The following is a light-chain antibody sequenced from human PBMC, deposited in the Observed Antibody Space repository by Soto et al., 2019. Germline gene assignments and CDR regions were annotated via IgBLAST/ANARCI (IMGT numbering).Light chain of an antibody. V-gene: IGLV2-14*03. CDR3: TSYTSSSTPYV. J-gene: IGLJ1*01. CDR2: EVS. Sequence: QSALTQPASVSGSPGQSITISCTGTGSDVGGYNYVSWYQQRPGKAPKLLIYEVSHRPSGVSNRFSASKSGDTASLTISGLQAEDEADYYCTSYTSSSTPYVFGTGTTLTVL. CDR1: GSDVGGYNY.